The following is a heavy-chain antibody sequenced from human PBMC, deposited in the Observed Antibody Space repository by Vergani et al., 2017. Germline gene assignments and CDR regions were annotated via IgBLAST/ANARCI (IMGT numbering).Heavy chain of an antibody. CDR3: AKDPFSLLWFGELLYGVALPDAFDI. Sequence: EVQLVESGGGLVKPGGSLRLSCAASGFTFSSYAMSWVRQAPGKGLEWVSAISGSGGSTYYADSVKGRFTISRDNSKNTLYLQMNSLRAEDTAVYYCAKDPFSLLWFGELLYGVALPDAFDIWGQGTMVTVSS. CDR1: GFTFSSYA. J-gene: IGHJ3*02. D-gene: IGHD3-10*01. CDR2: ISGSGGST. V-gene: IGHV3-23*04.